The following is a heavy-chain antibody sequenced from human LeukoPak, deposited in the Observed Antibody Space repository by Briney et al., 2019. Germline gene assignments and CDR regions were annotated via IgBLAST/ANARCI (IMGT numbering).Heavy chain of an antibody. CDR1: GGSISSYY. CDR3: ARDRYYDYVWGSYRPYNWFDP. J-gene: IGHJ5*02. Sequence: SETLSLTCTVSGGSISSYYWSWLRQPPGQGLEWIGYIYYSGSTNYNPSLMSRVTISVATSKNQSSFKLLSVPAADTAVYYCARDRYYDYVWGSYRPYNWFDPWGQGTLVTVSS. V-gene: IGHV4-59*01. D-gene: IGHD3-16*02. CDR2: IYYSGST.